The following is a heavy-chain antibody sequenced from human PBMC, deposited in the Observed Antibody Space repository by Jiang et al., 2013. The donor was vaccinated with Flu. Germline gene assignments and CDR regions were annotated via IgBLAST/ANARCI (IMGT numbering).Heavy chain of an antibody. D-gene: IGHD4-17*01. CDR3: ATSHDYGDSWNVFDH. CDR1: GFSFSNYA. Sequence: VQLVESGGGVVQPGRSLRLSCAASGFSFSNYALHWVRQAPGKGLEWVAVISDDGSNKYYADSVQGRFTISRDNSKNTLYLQMNSLRADDTAVYYCATSHDYGDSWNVFDHWGQGTLVTVSS. CDR2: ISDDGSNK. J-gene: IGHJ4*02. V-gene: IGHV3-30*01.